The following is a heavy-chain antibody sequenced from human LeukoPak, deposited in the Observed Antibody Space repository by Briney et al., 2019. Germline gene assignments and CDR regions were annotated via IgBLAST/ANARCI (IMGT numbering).Heavy chain of an antibody. CDR3: TRENSGWYIDY. Sequence: PGRSLRLSCIASGFTFGDYAMSWVRQAPGKGLEWVGFIRSKAYGGTTEYAASVKGRFTISRDESKSIAYLQMNSLKTEDTAVYYCTRENSGWYIDYWGQGTLVTVSS. CDR2: IRSKAYGGTT. V-gene: IGHV3-49*04. D-gene: IGHD6-19*01. CDR1: GFTFGDYA. J-gene: IGHJ4*02.